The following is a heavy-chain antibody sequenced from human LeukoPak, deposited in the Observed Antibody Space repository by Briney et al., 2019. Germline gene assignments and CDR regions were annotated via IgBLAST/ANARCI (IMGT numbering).Heavy chain of an antibody. CDR2: IYHSGST. J-gene: IGHJ1*01. D-gene: IGHD2-15*01. Sequence: PSGTLSLTCAVSGGSISSSNWWNWVRQPPGKGLEWIGEIYHSGSTNYNPSLKSRVSISVDTSMNQFSLKLSSVTAADTAIYYCASVPRGYCSGGECYEYFQHWGQGTLVTVSS. V-gene: IGHV4-4*02. CDR3: ASVPRGYCSGGECYEYFQH. CDR1: GGSISSSNW.